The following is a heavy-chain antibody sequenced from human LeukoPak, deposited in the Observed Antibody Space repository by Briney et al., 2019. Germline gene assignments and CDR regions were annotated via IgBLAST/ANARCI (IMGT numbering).Heavy chain of an antibody. D-gene: IGHD5-24*01. CDR3: ARTFVSGDGYKVGYFDY. V-gene: IGHV3-53*01. Sequence: GGSLRLSCAASGFTFSNSYMSWDRQAPGKGLEWVSLIYPSGNIYYADSVKGRFTISRDNSKNTLFLQMNSLRAEDTAIYYCARTFVSGDGYKVGYFDYWGQGTLVTVSS. CDR1: GFTFSNSY. CDR2: IYPSGNI. J-gene: IGHJ4*02.